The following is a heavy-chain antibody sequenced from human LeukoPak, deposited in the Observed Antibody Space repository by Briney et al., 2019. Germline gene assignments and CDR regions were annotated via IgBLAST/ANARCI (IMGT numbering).Heavy chain of an antibody. Sequence: PGGSLRLSCAASGFTFSDYYMSWIRLAPGKGLEWVSYISSSGSTIYYADSVKGRFTISRDNAKNSLYLQMNSLRAEDTAVYYCARANHVDVYYMDVWGKGTTVTVSS. D-gene: IGHD3/OR15-3a*01. CDR2: ISSSGSTI. CDR3: ARANHVDVYYMDV. J-gene: IGHJ6*03. CDR1: GFTFSDYY. V-gene: IGHV3-11*04.